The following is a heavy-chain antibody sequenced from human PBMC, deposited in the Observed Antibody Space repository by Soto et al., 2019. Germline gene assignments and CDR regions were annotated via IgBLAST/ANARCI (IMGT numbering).Heavy chain of an antibody. V-gene: IGHV1-69*13. J-gene: IGHJ6*02. Sequence: SVKVSCKASGGTFSSYAISWVRQDPGQGREWMGGIIPIFGTANYAQKFQGRVTITADESTSTAYMELSSLSSEDTAVDYCARGYYDSSGYFPYYYYYGRDVWGQGTTVTVSS. CDR1: GGTFSSYA. D-gene: IGHD3-22*01. CDR3: ARGYYDSSGYFPYYYYYGRDV. CDR2: IIPIFGTA.